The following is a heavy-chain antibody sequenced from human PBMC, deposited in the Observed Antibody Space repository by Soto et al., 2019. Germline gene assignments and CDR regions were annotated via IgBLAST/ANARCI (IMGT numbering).Heavy chain of an antibody. CDR1: GGTFSSYT. Sequence: ASVKVSCKASGGTFSSYTISWVRQAPGQGLEWMGRIIPILGIANYAQKFQGRVTITADKSTSTAYMELSSLRSEDTAVYYCAIRRDMVYASNWFDPWGQGTLVTVSS. V-gene: IGHV1-69*02. CDR3: AIRRDMVYASNWFDP. CDR2: IIPILGIA. D-gene: IGHD2-8*01. J-gene: IGHJ5*02.